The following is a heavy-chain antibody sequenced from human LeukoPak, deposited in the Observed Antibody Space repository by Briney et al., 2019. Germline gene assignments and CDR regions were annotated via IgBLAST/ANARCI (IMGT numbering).Heavy chain of an antibody. J-gene: IGHJ4*02. V-gene: IGHV3-23*01. CDR1: GFTFSSYS. D-gene: IGHD2-21*02. Sequence: SGGSLRLSCAASGFTFSSYSMNWVRQAPGKGLEWVSSISGSGDSTFYADSVKGRFSISRDNSKSTLYLQVNGLRTEDTAVYYCAKDRLLNCRGDCYIFDYWGQGTVVTVSS. CDR3: AKDRLLNCRGDCYIFDY. CDR2: ISGSGDST.